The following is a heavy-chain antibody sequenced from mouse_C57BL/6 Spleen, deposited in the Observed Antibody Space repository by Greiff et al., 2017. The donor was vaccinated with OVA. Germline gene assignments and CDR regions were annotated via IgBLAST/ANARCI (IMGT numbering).Heavy chain of an antibody. J-gene: IGHJ4*01. CDR3: ARAPKPFYAMDY. CDR2: INPNNGGT. Sequence: VQLQQSGPELVKPGASVKISCKASGYTFTDYYMNWVKQSPGKSLEWIGDINPNNGGTSYNQKFKGKATLTVDKSSSTAYMELLSLTSEDSAVYYCARAPKPFYAMDYWGQVTSVTVSS. V-gene: IGHV1-26*01. CDR1: GYTFTDYY.